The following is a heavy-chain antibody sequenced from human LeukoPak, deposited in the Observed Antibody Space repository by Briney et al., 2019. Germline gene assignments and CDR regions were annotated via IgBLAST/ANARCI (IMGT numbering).Heavy chain of an antibody. V-gene: IGHV5-51*01. Sequence: GESLLISCKGSGYSFTSYWIGWVRQMPGKGLEWMGIIYPCDSDTRYSPSFQGQVTISADKSISTAYLQWSSRKASDTAMYYCARPSGPVGAHFDYWGQGTLVTVSS. CDR1: GYSFTSYW. CDR2: IYPCDSDT. CDR3: ARPSGPVGAHFDY. J-gene: IGHJ4*02. D-gene: IGHD1-26*01.